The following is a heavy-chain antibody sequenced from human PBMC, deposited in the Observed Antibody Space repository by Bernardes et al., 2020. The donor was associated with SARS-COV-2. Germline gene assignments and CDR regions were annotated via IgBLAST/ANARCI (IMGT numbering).Heavy chain of an antibody. CDR3: TRGRESDIVVVVAAADAFDI. J-gene: IGHJ3*02. CDR1: GFTFSSYW. V-gene: IGHV3-74*01. Sequence: GGSLRLSRAASGFTFSSYWMHWVRQAPGKGLVWVSRINSDGRSTNYADSVKGRSTIFRDNAKNTLYLQMNNLRAEDTAMYYCTRGRESDIVVVVAAADAFDIWGQGTMVTVSS. D-gene: IGHD2-15*01. CDR2: INSDGRST.